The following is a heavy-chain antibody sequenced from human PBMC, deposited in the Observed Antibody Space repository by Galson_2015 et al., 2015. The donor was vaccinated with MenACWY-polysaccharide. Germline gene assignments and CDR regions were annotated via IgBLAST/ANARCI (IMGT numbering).Heavy chain of an antibody. Sequence: SVKVSCKASGYTFTSYEINWVRQAPGQGPEWMGWMNPNSGNIGYAQKFLGKFTMTRDTSIGTAYMELNDLRPEHTAVYYCARAGYKASDYWGQGTLVTVSS. CDR3: ARAGYKASDY. D-gene: IGHD5-18*01. J-gene: IGHJ4*02. CDR2: MNPNSGNI. V-gene: IGHV1-8*01. CDR1: GYTFTSYE.